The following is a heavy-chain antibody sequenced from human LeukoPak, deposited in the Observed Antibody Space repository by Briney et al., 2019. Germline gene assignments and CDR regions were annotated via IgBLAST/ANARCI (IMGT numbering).Heavy chain of an antibody. CDR3: ARVLAAAGTVSDY. CDR2: ISSSSSII. Sequence: GGSLRLSCAASGFTFSSYSMNWVRRAPGKGLEWVSYISSSSSIIYYADSVKGRFTISRDNAKSSLYLEMSSLRDEDTAVYYCARVLAAAGTVSDYWGQGTLVSVSS. V-gene: IGHV3-48*02. D-gene: IGHD6-13*01. CDR1: GFTFSSYS. J-gene: IGHJ4*02.